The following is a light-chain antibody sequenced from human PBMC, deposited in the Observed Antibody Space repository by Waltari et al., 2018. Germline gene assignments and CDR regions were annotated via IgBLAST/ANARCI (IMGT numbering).Light chain of an antibody. V-gene: IGLV4-69*01. CDR3: QTGGHGTWV. CDR2: VNSDGSH. CDR1: SGPSSNV. Sequence: QLVLTQSPSASASLGASVKLTCTLSSGPSSNVIARLQQQPEKGPRYLRKVNSDGSHSKGDEIPDRFSGSSSGAERYLTISSLQSEDEADYYCQTGGHGTWVFGGGTKLTVL. J-gene: IGLJ3*02.